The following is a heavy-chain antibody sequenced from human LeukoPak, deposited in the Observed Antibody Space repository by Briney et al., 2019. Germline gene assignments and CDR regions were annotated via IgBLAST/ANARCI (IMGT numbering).Heavy chain of an antibody. CDR1: GFSFDDYA. J-gene: IGHJ4*02. V-gene: IGHV3-9*01. CDR3: AANGGGDSGYGNFDY. D-gene: IGHD5-12*01. CDR2: ISWNSDTI. Sequence: GGSLRLSCAASGFSFDDYAMHWVRQVPGKGLEWVSGISWNSDTIGYADSVKGRFTISRDNAKNSLYLQMNSLRAEDTAFYYCAANGGGDSGYGNFDYWGQGTLVTVSS.